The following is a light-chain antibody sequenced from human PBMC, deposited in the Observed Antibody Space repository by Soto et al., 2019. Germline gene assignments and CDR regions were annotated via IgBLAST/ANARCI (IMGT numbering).Light chain of an antibody. J-gene: IGLJ1*01. CDR1: SSDVGAYNY. V-gene: IGLV2-14*01. Sequence: QSVLTQPASVSGSPGQSITISCTGTSSDVGAYNYVSWYQQHPGKAPKFLIYEVTKRPSGVSDRFSGSKSGNTASLTISGLPAADEADYYCPSYTGSSPYVFGAGTKLTVL. CDR2: EVT. CDR3: PSYTGSSPYV.